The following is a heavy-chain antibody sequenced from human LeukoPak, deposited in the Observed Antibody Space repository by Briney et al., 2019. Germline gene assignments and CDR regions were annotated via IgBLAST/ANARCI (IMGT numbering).Heavy chain of an antibody. J-gene: IGHJ4*02. D-gene: IGHD6-6*01. V-gene: IGHV1-69*06. CDR2: IIPIYGTT. CDR1: GATFSAYG. Sequence: SVKVSCKAPGATFSAYGISWVRQAPGQGLPWMGRIIPIYGTTTYAQEFQGRATITADISTSTAYMELTSLTSEDTALYYCARDNPPKAARPGYFDYWGQGTLVTVSS. CDR3: ARDNPPKAARPGYFDY.